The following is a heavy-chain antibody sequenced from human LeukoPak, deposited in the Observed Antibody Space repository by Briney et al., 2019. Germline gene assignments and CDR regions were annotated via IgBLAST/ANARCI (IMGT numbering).Heavy chain of an antibody. CDR1: GGTISSSSYY. CDR2: IYYSGST. D-gene: IGHD4-11*01. Sequence: AETLSLTCTVSGGTISSSSYYWGWIRPPPGKGLEWIGSIYYSGSTYYNPSLKSRVTISVDTSKNQFSLKLSSVTAADTAVYYCARDKTTVTTYYYYYLDVWGKGTTVTVSS. V-gene: IGHV4-39*02. J-gene: IGHJ6*03. CDR3: ARDKTTVTTYYYYYLDV.